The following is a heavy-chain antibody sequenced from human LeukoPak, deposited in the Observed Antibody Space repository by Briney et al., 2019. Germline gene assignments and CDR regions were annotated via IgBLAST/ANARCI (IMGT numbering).Heavy chain of an antibody. D-gene: IGHD2-2*01. V-gene: IGHV3-30*02. CDR1: GFTFSSYG. CDR3: AKADCSSTSCDEFFYYYYMDV. CDR2: IRYDGSNK. Sequence: GGSLRLSCAASGFTFSSYGMHWVRQAPGKGLEWVAFIRYDGSNKYYADSVGGRFTISRDNSKNTLYLQMNSLRAEDTAVYYCAKADCSSTSCDEFFYYYYMDVWGKGTTVTISS. J-gene: IGHJ6*03.